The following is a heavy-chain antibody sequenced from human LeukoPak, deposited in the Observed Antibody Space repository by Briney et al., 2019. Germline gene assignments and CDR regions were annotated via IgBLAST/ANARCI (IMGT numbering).Heavy chain of an antibody. V-gene: IGHV4-39*01. CDR2: IYYSGST. CDR1: GGSISSSSYY. CDR3: ARPVPSRLGWFDP. J-gene: IGHJ5*02. Sequence: SETLSLTCTVSGGSISSSSYYWGWSRQPPGKGLEWIGSIYYSGSTYYNPSLKSRVTISVDTSKNQFSLKLSSVTAADTAVYYCARPVPSRLGWFDPWGQGTLVTVSS. D-gene: IGHD1-1*01.